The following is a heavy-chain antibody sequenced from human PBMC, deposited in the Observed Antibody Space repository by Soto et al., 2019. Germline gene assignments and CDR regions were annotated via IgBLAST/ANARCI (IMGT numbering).Heavy chain of an antibody. D-gene: IGHD6-19*01. CDR3: ARIAVAGTRFDY. V-gene: IGHV4-34*01. CDR2: INHSGST. J-gene: IGHJ4*02. Sequence: SETLSLTCAVYGGSFSGYYWSWIRQPPGKGLEWIGEINHSGSTNYNPSLKSRVTILVDTSKNQFSLKLSSVTAADTAVYYCARIAVAGTRFDYWGQGTLVTVSS. CDR1: GGSFSGYY.